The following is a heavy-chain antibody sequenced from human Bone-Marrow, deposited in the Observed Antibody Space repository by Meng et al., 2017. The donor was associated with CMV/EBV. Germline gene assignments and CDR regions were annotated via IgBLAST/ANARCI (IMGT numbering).Heavy chain of an antibody. CDR2: INPNSGGT. Sequence: ASVKVSCKASGYTFTSYDINWVRQATGQGLEWMGWINPNSGGTNYAQKFQGRVTMTRDTSISTAYMELSRLRSDDTAVYYCARVTGGFDYWGQGTLVTVSS. J-gene: IGHJ4*02. CDR3: ARVTGGFDY. CDR1: GYTFTSYD. D-gene: IGHD7-27*01. V-gene: IGHV1-2*02.